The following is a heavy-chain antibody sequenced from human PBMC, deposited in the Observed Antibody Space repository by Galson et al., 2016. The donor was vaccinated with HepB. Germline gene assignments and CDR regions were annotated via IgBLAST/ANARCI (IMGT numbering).Heavy chain of an antibody. CDR3: AKDHTGSTVGWSDGMDV. CDR1: GFTFSTYA. J-gene: IGHJ6*02. CDR2: VTGSGSWT. D-gene: IGHD1-7*01. V-gene: IGHV3-23*01. Sequence: SLRLSCAASGFTFSTYAMTWVRQAPGKGLEWVSSVTGSGSWTYYADSVKGRFTISRDTSKNTLFLQLSSLRVEDTAVYYCAKDHTGSTVGWSDGMDVWGQGTRVTVSS.